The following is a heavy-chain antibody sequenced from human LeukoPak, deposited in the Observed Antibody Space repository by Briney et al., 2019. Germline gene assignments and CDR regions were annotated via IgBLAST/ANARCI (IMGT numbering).Heavy chain of an antibody. CDR1: GYTFSSYW. V-gene: IGHV3-7*01. CDR2: IKQDGNDK. D-gene: IGHD1-26*01. J-gene: IGHJ4*02. CDR3: ARGGREETTKRSGTDY. Sequence: GGSLRLSCAGSGYTFSSYWMSWVRQAPGKGLEWVANIKQDGNDKYYVHSVKGRFTISRDNANNTLYLQTNSLRAAETAVFYCARGGREETTKRSGTDYWGQGTLVTVSS.